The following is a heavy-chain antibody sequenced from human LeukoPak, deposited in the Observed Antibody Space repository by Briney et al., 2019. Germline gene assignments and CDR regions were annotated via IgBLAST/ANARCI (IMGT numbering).Heavy chain of an antibody. CDR3: ATKDRGGFDP. J-gene: IGHJ5*02. D-gene: IGHD1-26*01. CDR2: FDPEDGET. CDR1: GYTFTGYY. V-gene: IGHV1-24*01. Sequence: ASVKVSCKASGYTFTGYYMHWVRQAPGQGLEWMGGFDPEDGETIYAQKFQGRVTMTEDTSTDTAYMELSSLRSEDTAVYYCATKDRGGFDPWGQGTLVTVSS.